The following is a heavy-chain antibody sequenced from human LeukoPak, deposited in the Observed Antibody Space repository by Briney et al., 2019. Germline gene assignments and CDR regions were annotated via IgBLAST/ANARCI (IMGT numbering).Heavy chain of an antibody. CDR3: AREAAAGSNWFDP. V-gene: IGHV1-2*02. J-gene: IGHJ5*02. CDR2: INPNSGGT. D-gene: IGHD6-13*01. CDR1: GYTFTGYY. Sequence: ASVKVSCEASGYTFTGYYMHWVRQAPGQGLEWMGWINPNSGGTNYAQKFQGRVTMTRDTSISTAYMELSRLRSDDTAVYYCAREAAAGSNWFDPWGQGTLVTVSS.